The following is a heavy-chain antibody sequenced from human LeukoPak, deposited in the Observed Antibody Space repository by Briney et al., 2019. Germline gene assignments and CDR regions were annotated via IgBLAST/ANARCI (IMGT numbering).Heavy chain of an antibody. Sequence: SETLSLTCTVSGGSISSYYWSWIRQPAGKGLEWIGRIYTSGSTNHNPSLKSRVTMSVDTSKNQFSLKLSSVTAADTAVYYCARDMAMVPMTYYYYYYGMDVWGQGTTVTVSS. J-gene: IGHJ6*02. CDR2: IYTSGST. D-gene: IGHD3-10*01. CDR1: GGSISSYY. V-gene: IGHV4-4*07. CDR3: ARDMAMVPMTYYYYYYGMDV.